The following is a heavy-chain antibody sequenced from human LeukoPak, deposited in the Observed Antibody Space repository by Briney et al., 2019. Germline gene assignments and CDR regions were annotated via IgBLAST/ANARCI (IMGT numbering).Heavy chain of an antibody. V-gene: IGHV3-74*01. CDR2: INTDGSST. D-gene: IGHD5-18*01. CDR3: ASLRGYSYGPLDY. CDR1: GFTFSSYW. Sequence: PGASLRLSCAASGFTFSSYWMHWVRQAPGKGLVWVSRINTDGSSTSYADSVKGRFTISRDNAKNTLYLQMNSLRAEDTAVYYCASLRGYSYGPLDYWGQGTLVTVSS. J-gene: IGHJ4*02.